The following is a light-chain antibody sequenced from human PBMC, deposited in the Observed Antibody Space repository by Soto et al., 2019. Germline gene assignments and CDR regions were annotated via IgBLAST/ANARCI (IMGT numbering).Light chain of an antibody. CDR3: QQRSNWPIT. CDR1: QSVSSN. J-gene: IGKJ5*01. V-gene: IGKV3-11*01. CDR2: DAS. Sequence: DIVLTQSPLSLPVTHGEPATLSCRASQSVSSNLAWYQQKPGQAPRLLIYDASNRATGIPARFSGSGSGTDFTLTISSLEPEDYAVYYCQQRSNWPITFGQGTRLEIK.